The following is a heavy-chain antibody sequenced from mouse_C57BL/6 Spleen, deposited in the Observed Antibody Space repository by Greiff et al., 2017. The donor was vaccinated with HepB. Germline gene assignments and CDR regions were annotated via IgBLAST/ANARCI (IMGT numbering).Heavy chain of an antibody. V-gene: IGHV1-61*01. CDR1: GYTFTSYW. J-gene: IGHJ3*01. Sequence: QVQLQQPGAELVRPGSSVKLSCTASGYTFTSYWMDWVKQRPGQGLEWIGNIYPSDSETHYNQKFKDKATLTVDKSSSTAYMQLSSLTSEDSAVYYCGRAGYGCAYGGQGTLVTVSA. CDR2: IYPSDSET. D-gene: IGHD2-14*01. CDR3: GRAGYGCAY.